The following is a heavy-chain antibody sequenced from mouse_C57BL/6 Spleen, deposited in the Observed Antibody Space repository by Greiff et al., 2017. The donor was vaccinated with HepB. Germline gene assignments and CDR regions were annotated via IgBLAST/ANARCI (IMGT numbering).Heavy chain of an antibody. CDR2: IYPSDSET. J-gene: IGHJ2*01. V-gene: IGHV1-61*01. Sequence: QVQLQQPGAELVRPGSSVKLSCKASGYTFTSYWMDWVKQRPGQGLEWIGNIYPSDSETHYNQKFKDKATLTVDKSSSTAYMQLSSLTSEDSAVYYCARLGTTVVATRDYWGQGTTLTVSS. CDR3: ARLGTTVVATRDY. CDR1: GYTFTSYW. D-gene: IGHD1-1*01.